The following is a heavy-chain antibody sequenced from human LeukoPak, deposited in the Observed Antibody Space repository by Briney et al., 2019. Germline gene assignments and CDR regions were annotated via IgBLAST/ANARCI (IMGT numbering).Heavy chain of an antibody. J-gene: IGHJ5*02. CDR2: MNPNSGNT. D-gene: IGHD3-16*01. V-gene: IGHV1-8*03. CDR3: ARDDHGKTYNWFDP. CDR1: GYTFTSYD. Sequence: ASXXVXCKASGYTFTSYDINWVRQATGQGLEWMGWMNPNSGNTGYAQKFQGRVTITRNTSISTAYMELSSLRSEDTAVYYCARDDHGKTYNWFDPWGQGTLVTVSS.